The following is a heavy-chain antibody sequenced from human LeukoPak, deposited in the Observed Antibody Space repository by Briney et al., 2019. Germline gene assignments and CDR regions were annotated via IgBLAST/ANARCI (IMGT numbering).Heavy chain of an antibody. CDR2: ISSSSSYI. J-gene: IGHJ4*02. CDR1: GFTFSSYS. V-gene: IGHV3-21*01. Sequence: GGSLRLSCAASGFTFSSYSMNWVRQAPGKGLEWASSISSSSSYIYYADSVKGRFTISRDNAKNSLYLQMNSLRAEDTAVYYCARDLGRYTADYWGQGTLVTVSS. CDR3: ARDLGRYTADY. D-gene: IGHD1-26*01.